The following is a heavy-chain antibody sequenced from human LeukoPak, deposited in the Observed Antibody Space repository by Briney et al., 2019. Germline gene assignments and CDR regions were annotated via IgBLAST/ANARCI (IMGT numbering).Heavy chain of an antibody. V-gene: IGHV3-30*14. Sequence: SCKASGYTFTGYYMHWVRQAPGKGLEWVAIISYDGGKKDYADSVKGRFTISRDNSKNTLCLQMNSLRPEDTAVYYCVRATWDYWGQGTLVTVSS. CDR3: VRATWDY. CDR1: GYTFTGYY. J-gene: IGHJ4*02. CDR2: ISYDGGKK.